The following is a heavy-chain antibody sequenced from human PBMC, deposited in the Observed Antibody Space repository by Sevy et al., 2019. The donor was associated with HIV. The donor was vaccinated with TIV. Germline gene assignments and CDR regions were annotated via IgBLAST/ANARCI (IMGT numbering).Heavy chain of an antibody. D-gene: IGHD2-15*01. V-gene: IGHV3-48*02. CDR1: GFNFRNYS. CDR2: ISSGSGTI. Sequence: GGSLRLSCAASGFNFRNYSMTWVRQAPGKGLDWVSYISSGSGTIHYADSVKDRFTISRDNAKNSLFLQMNRLRDEDTAIYYCARPYCSGDDCYSELDYWGQGILVTVSS. CDR3: ARPYCSGDDCYSELDY. J-gene: IGHJ4*02.